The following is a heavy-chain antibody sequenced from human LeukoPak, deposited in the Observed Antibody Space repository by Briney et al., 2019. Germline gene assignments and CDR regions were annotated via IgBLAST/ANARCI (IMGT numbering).Heavy chain of an antibody. CDR3: AKDLRTYGSGIYRLPTVIFDY. V-gene: IGHV3-23*01. CDR2: IIGSGGDT. CDR1: GFTFSNYA. Sequence: PGGSLRLSCAASGFTFSNYAMSWVRQAPGKGLEWVSSIIGSGGDTHYADSVKGRFAISRDNSKNTLYLQMNSLRAEDTAVYYCAKDLRTYGSGIYRLPTVIFDYWGQGTLVTVSS. D-gene: IGHD3-10*01. J-gene: IGHJ4*02.